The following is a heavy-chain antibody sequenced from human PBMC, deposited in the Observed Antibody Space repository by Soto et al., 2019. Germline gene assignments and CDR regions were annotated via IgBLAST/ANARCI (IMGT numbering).Heavy chain of an antibody. D-gene: IGHD3-10*01. Sequence: ASVKVSCKASGYTFTGYYMHWVRQAPGQGLEWMGWINPNSGGTNYAQKFQGWVTMTRDTSISTAYMELSRLRSDDTAVYYCARDPNYYGSGSHFDYWGQGTLVTVSS. CDR1: GYTFTGYY. V-gene: IGHV1-2*04. CDR3: ARDPNYYGSGSHFDY. CDR2: INPNSGGT. J-gene: IGHJ4*02.